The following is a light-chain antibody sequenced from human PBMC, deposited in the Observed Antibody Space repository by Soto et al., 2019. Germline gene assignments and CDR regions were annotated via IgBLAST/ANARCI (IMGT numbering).Light chain of an antibody. CDR2: KAS. CDR3: QQYLSYPLT. J-gene: IGKJ4*01. V-gene: IGKV1-5*03. CDR1: QSINSW. Sequence: IQMSQSPSTLSASVGDRVTITCRASQSINSWLAWHQQKPGEAPKVLIYKASTLESGVPSRFSGSGSGTEFALTISSLQPDDFATYYCQQYLSYPLTFGGGTKV.